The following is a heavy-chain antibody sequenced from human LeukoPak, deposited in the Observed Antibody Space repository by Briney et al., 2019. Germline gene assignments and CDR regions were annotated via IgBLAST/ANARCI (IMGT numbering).Heavy chain of an antibody. CDR1: GYTFTSYD. CDR2: MNPNSGNT. D-gene: IGHD1-26*01. CDR3: AAVQLKLYSGSYQNWFDA. V-gene: IGHV1-8*01. Sequence: ASVKVSCKASGYTFTSYDINWVRQATGQGLEWMGWMNPNSGNTGYAQKFQGRVTMTRNTSISTAYMELSSLRSEDTAVYYCAAVQLKLYSGSYQNWFDAWGQGTLVTVSS. J-gene: IGHJ5*02.